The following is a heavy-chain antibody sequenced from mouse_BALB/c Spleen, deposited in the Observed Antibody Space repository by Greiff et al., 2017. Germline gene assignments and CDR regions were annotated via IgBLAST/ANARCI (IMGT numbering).Heavy chain of an antibody. CDR1: GYTFTSYT. J-gene: IGHJ4*01. Sequence: QVHVKQSGAELARPGASVKMSCKASGYTFTSYTMHWVKQRPGQGLEWIGYINPSSGYTNYNQKFKDKATLTADKSSSTAYMQLSSLTSEDSAVYYCARSGGYYGSSLYAMDYWGQGTSVTVSS. CDR2: INPSSGYT. D-gene: IGHD1-1*01. V-gene: IGHV1-4*01. CDR3: ARSGGYYGSSLYAMDY.